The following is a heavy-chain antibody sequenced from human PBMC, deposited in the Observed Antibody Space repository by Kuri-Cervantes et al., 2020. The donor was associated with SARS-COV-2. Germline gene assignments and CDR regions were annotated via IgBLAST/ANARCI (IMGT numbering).Heavy chain of an antibody. CDR2: INSDGSST. D-gene: IGHD6-6*01. CDR1: GFTFSSYA. CDR3: ARDWRGARPDNYYYGMDV. V-gene: IGHV3-74*01. J-gene: IGHJ6*02. Sequence: GGSLRLSCAASGFTFSSYAMSWVRQAPGKGLVWVSRINSDGSSTSYADSVKGRFTISRDNAKNTLYLQMNSLRAEDTAVYYCARDWRGARPDNYYYGMDVWGQGTTVTVSS.